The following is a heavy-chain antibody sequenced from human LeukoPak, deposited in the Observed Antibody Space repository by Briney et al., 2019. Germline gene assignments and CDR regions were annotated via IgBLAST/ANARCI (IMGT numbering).Heavy chain of an antibody. Sequence: SETLSLTCAVYGGSFGGYYWSWIRQPPGKGLEWIGEINHSGSTNYNPSLKSRVTISVDTSKNQFSLKLSSVTAADTAVYYCARGRLGWLRSRAFDYWGQGTLVTVSS. V-gene: IGHV4-34*01. CDR3: ARGRLGWLRSRAFDY. CDR1: GGSFGGYY. J-gene: IGHJ4*02. D-gene: IGHD5-12*01. CDR2: INHSGST.